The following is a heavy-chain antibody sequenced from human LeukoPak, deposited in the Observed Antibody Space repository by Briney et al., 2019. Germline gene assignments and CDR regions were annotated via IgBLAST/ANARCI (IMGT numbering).Heavy chain of an antibody. V-gene: IGHV4-59*08. D-gene: IGHD5-24*01. J-gene: IGHJ4*02. CDR3: ARSRDGYNLDY. Sequence: PSETLSLTCTVSGGSISSYYWSWIRQPPGKGLEWIGYIYYSGSTNYNPSLKSRVTISVDTSKNQFSLKLSSVTAADTAVYYCARSRDGYNLDYWGREPWSPSPQ. CDR1: GGSISSYY. CDR2: IYYSGST.